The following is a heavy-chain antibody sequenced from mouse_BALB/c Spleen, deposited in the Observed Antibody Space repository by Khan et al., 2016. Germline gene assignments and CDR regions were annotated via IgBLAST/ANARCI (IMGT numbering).Heavy chain of an antibody. CDR1: GFDFSRYW. D-gene: IGHD1-1*01. CDR2: INPDSSTI. V-gene: IGHV4-1*02. Sequence: MQLEESGGGLVQPGGSLKLSCAASGFDFSRYWMSWVRQAPGKGLEWIGEINPDSSTINYTPSLKDKFIISRDNAKNTLYLQMSKVRSEDTALYYCARRYYYGRYFDVWGAGTTVTVSS. CDR3: ARRYYYGRYFDV. J-gene: IGHJ1*01.